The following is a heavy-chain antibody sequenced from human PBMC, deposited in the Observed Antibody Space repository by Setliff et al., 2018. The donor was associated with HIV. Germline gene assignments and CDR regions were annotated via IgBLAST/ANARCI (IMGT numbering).Heavy chain of an antibody. J-gene: IGHJ6*02. CDR1: GGSFSGYY. V-gene: IGHV4-34*01. CDR2: INHSGST. Sequence: SETLSLTCAVYGGSFSGYYWSWIRQPPGKGLEWIGEINHSGSTNYNPSLKSRVTISVDTSKNQFSLKLSSVTAADTAVYYCAIGAIAVAGISYYYYGTDFWGQGTTVTVSS. D-gene: IGHD6-19*01. CDR3: AIGAIAVAGISYYYYGTDF.